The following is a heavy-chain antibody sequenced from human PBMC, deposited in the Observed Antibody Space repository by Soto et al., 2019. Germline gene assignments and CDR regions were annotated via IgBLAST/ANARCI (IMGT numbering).Heavy chain of an antibody. Sequence: QVQLVESGGGVVQPGRSLRLSCAASGFTFSSYGMHWVRQAPGKGLEWVAVIWHDGSNKYYADSVKGRFTISRDNSKNTLYLQMNSLRAEDTAVYYCARALGVYCGGDCALDYWGQGTLVTVSS. J-gene: IGHJ4*02. CDR1: GFTFSSYG. CDR2: IWHDGSNK. V-gene: IGHV3-33*08. D-gene: IGHD2-21*02. CDR3: ARALGVYCGGDCALDY.